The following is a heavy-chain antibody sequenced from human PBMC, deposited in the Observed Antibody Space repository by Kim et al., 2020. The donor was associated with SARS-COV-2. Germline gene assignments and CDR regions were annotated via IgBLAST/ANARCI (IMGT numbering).Heavy chain of an antibody. D-gene: IGHD4-4*01. CDR2: IYYSGST. CDR1: GGSISSGGYY. Sequence: SETLSLTCTVSGGSISSGGYYWSWIRQHPGKGLEWIGYIYYSGSTYYNPSLKSRVTISVDTSKNQFSLKLSSVTAADTAVYYCARVAGALDYSQPDYWGQGTMVTVSS. V-gene: IGHV4-31*03. J-gene: IGHJ4*02. CDR3: ARVAGALDYSQPDY.